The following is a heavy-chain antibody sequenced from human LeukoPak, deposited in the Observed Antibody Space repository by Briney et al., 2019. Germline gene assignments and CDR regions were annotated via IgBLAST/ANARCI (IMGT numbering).Heavy chain of an antibody. CDR2: IKGDESAR. CDR1: GFTFSTYW. CDR3: ARDVGGRLDY. V-gene: IGHV3-7*01. Sequence: PGGSLRLSCEASGFTFSTYWMAWVRQAPGKGLEWVANIKGDESARHQADSVKGRFTISRDNAKKSVYLQMSSLRGEDTAVYYCARDVGGRLDYWGQGTLVTVSS. J-gene: IGHJ4*02. D-gene: IGHD1-26*01.